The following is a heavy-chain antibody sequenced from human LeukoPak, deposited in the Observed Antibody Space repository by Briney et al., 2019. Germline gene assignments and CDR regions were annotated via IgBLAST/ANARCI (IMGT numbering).Heavy chain of an antibody. CDR3: ARATGSSWRHFDY. D-gene: IGHD6-13*01. CDR2: ARDKANSYTT. CDR1: GFTFSDHY. J-gene: IGHJ4*01. V-gene: IGHV3-72*01. Sequence: PGGSLRLSCAASGFTFSDHYMDWVCQAPGKGLEWVGRARDKANSYTTDYAAPVKGRFTISGDELKNSVYLQVNSLKTEDTAVYYCARATGSSWRHFDYWGHGTLVTVSS.